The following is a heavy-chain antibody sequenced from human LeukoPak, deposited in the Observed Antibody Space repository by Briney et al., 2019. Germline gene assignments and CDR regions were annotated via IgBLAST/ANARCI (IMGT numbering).Heavy chain of an antibody. J-gene: IGHJ5*02. D-gene: IGHD2-15*01. CDR2: IIPIFGTA. V-gene: IGHV1-69*05. Sequence: GASVKVSCKASGGTFSSYAISWVRQAPGQGLEWMGRIIPIFGTANYAQKFQGRVTITTDESTSTAYMELSSLRSDDTAVYYCARGYCSGGSCYSVENWFDPWGQGTLVTVSS. CDR1: GGTFSSYA. CDR3: ARGYCSGGSCYSVENWFDP.